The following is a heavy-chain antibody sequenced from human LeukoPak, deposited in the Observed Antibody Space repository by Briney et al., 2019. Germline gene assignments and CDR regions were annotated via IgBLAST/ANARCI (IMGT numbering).Heavy chain of an antibody. V-gene: IGHV1-69*04. CDR1: GHTFASYT. CDR3: AREEDCSSTSCYQVFDY. CDR2: IIPILGIT. J-gene: IGHJ4*02. D-gene: IGHD2-2*01. Sequence: SVKLSCNASGHTFASYTISWVRQAPGQGPEGMGRIIPILGITNYAHKFQRRVTITSEKSTSIAYMALSSLRSEETAVYYCAREEDCSSTSCYQVFDYWGQGTLVTVSS.